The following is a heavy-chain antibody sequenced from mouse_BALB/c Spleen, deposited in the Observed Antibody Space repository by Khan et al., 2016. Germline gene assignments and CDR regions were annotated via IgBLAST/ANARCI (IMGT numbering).Heavy chain of an antibody. D-gene: IGHD2-2*01. CDR1: GYSFTSDY. V-gene: IGHV1-66*01. CDR3: ARGPYAYDRYFDF. CDR2: IFPGSGIT. J-gene: IGHJ1*01. Sequence: QVQLQQSGPELVKPGASVKMPCKASGYSFTSDYIHWVKQRPGQGLEWIGWIFPGSGITRYNEKFKGKATLTADTSYSTVYMQFSSLTSEDSAVXLSARGPYAYDRYFDFWCAGTTVTVSS.